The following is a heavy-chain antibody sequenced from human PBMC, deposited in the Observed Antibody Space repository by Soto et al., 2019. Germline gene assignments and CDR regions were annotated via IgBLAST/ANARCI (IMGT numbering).Heavy chain of an antibody. Sequence: SVKVSCKASGGTFSCYAISWVRQAPGQGLEWMGGIIPIFGTANYAQKFQGRVTITADESTSTAYMELSSLGSEDTAVYYCTREYVIGCGSYSLWGQGTLVTVSS. D-gene: IGHD1-26*01. CDR3: TREYVIGCGSYSL. J-gene: IGHJ4*02. CDR1: GGTFSCYA. V-gene: IGHV1-69*13. CDR2: IIPIFGTA.